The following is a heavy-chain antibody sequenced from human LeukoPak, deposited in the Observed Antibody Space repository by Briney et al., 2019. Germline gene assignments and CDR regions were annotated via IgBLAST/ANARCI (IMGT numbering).Heavy chain of an antibody. CDR1: GFTFSSYS. CDR3: ARGPAPFWVTTYGNYYYMDV. J-gene: IGHJ6*03. Sequence: PGGSLRLSCAASGFTFSSYSMNWVRQAPGKGLEWVSSISSSSSYIYYADSVKGRFTISRDNAKNSLYLQMNSLRAEDTAVYYCARGPAPFWVTTYGNYYYMDVWGKGTTVTVSS. D-gene: IGHD4-17*01. V-gene: IGHV3-21*01. CDR2: ISSSSSYI.